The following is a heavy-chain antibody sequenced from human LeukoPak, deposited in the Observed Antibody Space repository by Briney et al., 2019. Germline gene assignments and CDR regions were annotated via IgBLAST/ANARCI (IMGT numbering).Heavy chain of an antibody. CDR3: ARRFTMVRGVIIDDFAFDI. CDR2: IYSGGST. CDR1: GFTISSNY. Sequence: PGGSLSLSCAASGFTISSNYMSWVRQAPGKGLEWVSVIYSGGSTYYADSVQGRFTISRDNSKITLYLQMNSLRAEDTAVYYCARRFTMVRGVIIDDFAFDIWGQGTMVTVSS. J-gene: IGHJ3*02. V-gene: IGHV3-66*04. D-gene: IGHD3-10*01.